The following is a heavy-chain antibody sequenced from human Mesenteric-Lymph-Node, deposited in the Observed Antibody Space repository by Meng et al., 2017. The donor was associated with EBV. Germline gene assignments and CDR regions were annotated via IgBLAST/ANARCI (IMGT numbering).Heavy chain of an antibody. CDR2: IYYSGST. CDR3: ATGLYGDYALAN. J-gene: IGHJ4*02. V-gene: IGHV4-61*01. D-gene: IGHD4-17*01. Sequence: QVQLTESGPGLVKPSETLSLTCTVAGGSVSSGTYYWSWIRQPPGKGLEWIGYIYYSGSTNYNPSLKSRVTISVDTSKNQFSLKLSSVTAADTAVYYCATGLYGDYALANWGQGTLVTVSS. CDR1: GGSVSSGTYY.